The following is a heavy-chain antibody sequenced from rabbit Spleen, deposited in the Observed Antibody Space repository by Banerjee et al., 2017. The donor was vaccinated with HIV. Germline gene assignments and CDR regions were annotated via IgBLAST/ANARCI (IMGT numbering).Heavy chain of an antibody. CDR1: GFDFSVYG. Sequence: QEQLVESGGGLVQPGGSLKLSCKASGFDFSVYGLSWVRQAPGKGLEWIGYIDPIFGRTYYASWVNGRFTISSHNAQNTLYLQLNSLTAAVTATYFCVRDLGYDDLSEKGYFNLWGQGTLVTVS. J-gene: IGHJ4*01. CDR3: VRDLGYDDLSEKGYFNL. D-gene: IGHD2-1*01. V-gene: IGHV1S47*01. CDR2: IDPIFGRT.